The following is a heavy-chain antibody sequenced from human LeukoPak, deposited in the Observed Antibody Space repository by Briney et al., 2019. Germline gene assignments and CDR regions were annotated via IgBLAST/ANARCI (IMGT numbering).Heavy chain of an antibody. CDR3: AELGITMIGGV. Sequence: GGSLRLSCAASGFTFDNYGINWVRQAPGKGLEWVSRIHWNGGRTGYADSVKGRFTISRDNAKNSLYLQMNSLRAEDTAVYYCAELGITMIGGVWGKGTTVTISS. J-gene: IGHJ6*04. D-gene: IGHD3-10*02. V-gene: IGHV3-20*04. CDR1: GFTFDNYG. CDR2: IHWNGGRT.